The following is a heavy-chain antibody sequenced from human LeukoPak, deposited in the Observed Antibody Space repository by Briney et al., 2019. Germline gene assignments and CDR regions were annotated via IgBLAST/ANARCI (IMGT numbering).Heavy chain of an antibody. CDR1: GYTFTTYE. Sequence: ASVTDSCMASGYTFTTYEIIWVRQAPGQGLEWMGWINTRNGNANYAHQLQGRVTMTTDTYTSTSYMELARLRFDDTSIYYCARNHLGLGLWGQGALVTVSS. CDR3: ARNHLGLGL. CDR2: INTRNGNA. D-gene: IGHD3-16*01. V-gene: IGHV1-18*01. J-gene: IGHJ4*02.